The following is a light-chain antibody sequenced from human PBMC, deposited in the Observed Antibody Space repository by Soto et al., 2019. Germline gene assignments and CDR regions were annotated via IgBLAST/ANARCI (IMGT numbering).Light chain of an antibody. CDR2: WAS. J-gene: IGKJ2*01. V-gene: IGKV4-1*01. Sequence: DIVMTQSPDSLAVSLGERATINCKSSQSALYSSNNKNYLAWYQQNPGQPPKLLISWASTRESGVPDRFSGSGSGTDFTLTISSLQAEDVAVYYCQQYYSTPKTFGQGTKLEIK. CDR3: QQYYSTPKT. CDR1: QSALYSSNNKNY.